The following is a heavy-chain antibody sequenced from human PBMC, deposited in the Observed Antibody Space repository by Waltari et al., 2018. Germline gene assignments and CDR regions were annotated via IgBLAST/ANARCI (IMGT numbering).Heavy chain of an antibody. CDR3: ARQSRRGYYYGMDI. CDR2: INTNNGNP. D-gene: IGHD2-2*01. J-gene: IGHJ6*02. Sequence: QVQLVQSGSELRKPGASVKVSCKASGYTFTSFVMNWVRQAPGQGLEWMGWINTNNGNPTYAHDVTRRFVFSFDTSVSTAYLEISSLKADDSAVYYCARQSRRGYYYGMDIWGQGTTVTVSS. V-gene: IGHV7-4-1*02. CDR1: GYTFTSFV.